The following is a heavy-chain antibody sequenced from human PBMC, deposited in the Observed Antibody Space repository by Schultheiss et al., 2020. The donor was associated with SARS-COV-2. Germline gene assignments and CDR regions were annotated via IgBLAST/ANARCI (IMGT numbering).Heavy chain of an antibody. CDR1: GFTVSSNY. J-gene: IGHJ6*03. D-gene: IGHD1-26*01. Sequence: GGSLRLSCAASGFTVSSNYMSWVRQAPGKGLEWVAVIWYDGSDKYYADSVKGRFTISRENAKNSLYLQMNSLRAGDTAVYYCARGYREYYMDVWGKGTTVTVSS. V-gene: IGHV3-33*08. CDR2: IWYDGSDK. CDR3: ARGYREYYMDV.